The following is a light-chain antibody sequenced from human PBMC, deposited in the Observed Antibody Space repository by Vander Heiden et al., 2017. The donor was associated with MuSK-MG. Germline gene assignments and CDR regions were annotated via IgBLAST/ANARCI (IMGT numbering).Light chain of an antibody. J-gene: IGKJ2*01. CDR1: ESLLHSNGYTY. Sequence: DIVMTQSPLSLPVTPGEPASISCRSTESLLHSNGYTYLDWYLQKPGQSPHLLIYLGFNRAAGVPDRFSGSGSGTDFTLKSRRVEAEDLGVFYCRQALQTPRTFGQGTRLEIK. CDR3: RQALQTPRT. CDR2: LGF. V-gene: IGKV2-28*01.